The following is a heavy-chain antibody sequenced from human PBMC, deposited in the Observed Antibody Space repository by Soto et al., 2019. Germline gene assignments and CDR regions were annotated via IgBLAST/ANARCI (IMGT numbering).Heavy chain of an antibody. CDR3: ATGGSYCGSTGCLYGYLDL. CDR2: IHHSGTT. Sequence: QVQLQESGPGLVKPSGTLSLTCAVSSGSISTNNWWSWVRQPPGKGLEWIGEIHHSGTTNYNPSLKSRVTMSGAKSKNQFSLKLNPVTAADTAVYYCATGGSYCGSTGCLYGYLDLWGRGTLVSVSS. V-gene: IGHV4-4*02. CDR1: SGSISTNNW. D-gene: IGHD2-2*01. J-gene: IGHJ2*01.